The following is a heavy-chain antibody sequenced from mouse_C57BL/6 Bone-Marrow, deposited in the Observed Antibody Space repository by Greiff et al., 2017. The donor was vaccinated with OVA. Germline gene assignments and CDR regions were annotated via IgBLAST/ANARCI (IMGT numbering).Heavy chain of an antibody. V-gene: IGHV1-50*01. CDR1: GYTFTSYW. CDR3: ARWLLRGWYFDV. J-gene: IGHJ1*03. D-gene: IGHD2-3*01. CDR2: IDPSDSYT. Sequence: QVQLQQPGAELVKPGASVKLSCKASGYTFTSYWMQWVNQRPGQGLEWIGEIDPSDSYTNYNQQFKGKATLTVDTSSSTAYMQLSSLTSEDSAVYYCARWLLRGWYFDVWGTGTTVTVSS.